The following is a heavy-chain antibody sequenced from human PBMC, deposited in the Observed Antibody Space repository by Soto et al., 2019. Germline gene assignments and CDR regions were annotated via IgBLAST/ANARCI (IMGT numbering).Heavy chain of an antibody. CDR3: AGSKTWGELSPIDY. D-gene: IGHD3-16*02. V-gene: IGHV1-46*01. Sequence: QVQLVQSGAEVKKPGASVKVSCKASGYTFTSYYMHWVRQAPGQGLEWMGIINPSGGSTSYAQKFQGRVTXXRXPXXRTVYMVLSSLRSEDTAVYYCAGSKTWGELSPIDYWGQGTLVTVSS. J-gene: IGHJ4*02. CDR2: INPSGGST. CDR1: GYTFTSYY.